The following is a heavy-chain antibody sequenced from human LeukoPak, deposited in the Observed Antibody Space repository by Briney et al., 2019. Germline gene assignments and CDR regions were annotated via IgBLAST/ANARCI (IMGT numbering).Heavy chain of an antibody. Sequence: PGGSLRLSCAASGFTFSSYGMHWVRQAPGKGLEWVAVIWYDGSNKYYADSVKGRFTISRDNAKNSLYLQMNSLRPEDMALYYCARAAGSRIAAPVDYWGQGTLVTVSS. CDR1: GFTFSSYG. V-gene: IGHV3-33*01. D-gene: IGHD6-6*01. J-gene: IGHJ4*02. CDR2: IWYDGSNK. CDR3: ARAAGSRIAAPVDY.